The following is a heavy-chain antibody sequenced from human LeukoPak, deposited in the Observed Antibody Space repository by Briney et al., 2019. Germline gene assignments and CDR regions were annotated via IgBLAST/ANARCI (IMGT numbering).Heavy chain of an antibody. D-gene: IGHD3-16*02. Sequence: GGSLRLSCAASGFTFKSYGMSWVRQGPGKGLEWVSGMSGIGGSTYYADSVMGRFTISRDNSKNTLYLQMNSLRAEDTAVYYCAKGDLSYGGLRYLDYWGQGNLVTVSS. CDR3: AKGDLSYGGLRYLDY. CDR2: MSGIGGST. CDR1: GFTFKSYG. J-gene: IGHJ4*02. V-gene: IGHV3-23*01.